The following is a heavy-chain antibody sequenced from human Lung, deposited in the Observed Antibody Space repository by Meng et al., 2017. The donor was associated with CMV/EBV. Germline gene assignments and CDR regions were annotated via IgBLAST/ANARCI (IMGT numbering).Heavy chain of an antibody. D-gene: IGHD3-9*01. J-gene: IGHJ4*02. V-gene: IGHV3-23*01. Sequence: GESLKISCAASGFTFRNYAMSWVRQTPGMGLEWVSLIGGNGRNTDYAASVKGRFTISRDNSKSTLYLQMNSLRAEDTAIYYCATYDLLTGPDYWGQGPLFTVDS. CDR1: GFTFRNYA. CDR3: ATYDLLTGPDY. CDR2: IGGNGRNT.